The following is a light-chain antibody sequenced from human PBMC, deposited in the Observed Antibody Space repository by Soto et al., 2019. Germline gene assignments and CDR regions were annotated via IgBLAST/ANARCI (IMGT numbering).Light chain of an antibody. Sequence: QSALTQPASVSGSPGQSITISCTGTSGDVGSYNLVSWYQHHPGKAPKLMIYDVSKRPSGVSNRFSGSKSGNTASLTISGLHAEDEADYYCCSYAGSSTFVVFGGGTKLTVL. CDR3: CSYAGSSTFVV. CDR1: SGDVGSYNL. J-gene: IGLJ3*02. CDR2: DVS. V-gene: IGLV2-23*02.